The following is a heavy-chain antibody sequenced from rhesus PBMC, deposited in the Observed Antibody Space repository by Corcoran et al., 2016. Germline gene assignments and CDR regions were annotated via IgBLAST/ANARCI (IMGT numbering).Heavy chain of an antibody. V-gene: IGHV4S10*01. CDR2: IYGSSTST. Sequence: QVQLQESGPGVVKPSETLSLTCAVSGGSISDSYRWSWIRQPPGKGLEWIGYIYGSSTSTNYNPSLRSRFPLSVDTSKNQLSLKLSSVTAADTAVYYCASGAAAGYYWGQGVLVTVSS. CDR3: ASGAAAGYY. CDR1: GGSISDSYR. J-gene: IGHJ4*01. D-gene: IGHD6-25*01.